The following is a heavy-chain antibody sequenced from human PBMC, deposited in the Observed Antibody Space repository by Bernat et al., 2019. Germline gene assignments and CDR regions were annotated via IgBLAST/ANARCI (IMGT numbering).Heavy chain of an antibody. D-gene: IGHD6-6*01. CDR2: ISAYNGDT. CDR1: GYSFTSYG. V-gene: IGHV1-18*01. J-gene: IGHJ6*02. CDR3: ARDFPLMYSSSSSDHYYGMDV. Sequence: QVQLVQSGAEVKKPGASVKVSCKASGYSFTSYGISWVRQAPGQGLEWMGWISAYNGDTNYAQKLQGRVTMTTDTSTTTAYMELRSLRSDDTAVYYCARDFPLMYSSSSSDHYYGMDVWGQGTTVTGSS.